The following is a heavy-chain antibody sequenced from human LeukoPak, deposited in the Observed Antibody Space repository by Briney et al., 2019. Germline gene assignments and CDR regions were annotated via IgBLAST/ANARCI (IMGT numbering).Heavy chain of an antibody. CDR3: ASLTRDGYNAYFDY. V-gene: IGHV4-59*08. CDR2: ISYSGST. Sequence: SSETLSLTCTVSGGSISSYYWSWIRQPPGKGLEWIGYISYSGSTSYNPSLKSRVTISVDTSKNQFSLKLSSVTAADTAVYYCASLTRDGYNAYFDYWGQGTLVTVSS. CDR1: GGSISSYY. J-gene: IGHJ4*02. D-gene: IGHD5-24*01.